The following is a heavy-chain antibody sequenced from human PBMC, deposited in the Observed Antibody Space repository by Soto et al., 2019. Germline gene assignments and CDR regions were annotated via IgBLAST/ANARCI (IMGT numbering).Heavy chain of an antibody. J-gene: IGHJ4*02. D-gene: IGHD1-26*01. V-gene: IGHV4-34*01. CDR2: INHSGST. Sequence: SETLSLTCAVYGGSFSGYYWSWIRQPPGKGLEWIGEINHSGSTDYNPSLKSRVTISVDTSKNQFSLKLSSVTAADTAVYYCARSGDSGSYAFDYWGQGTLVTVSS. CDR1: GGSFSGYY. CDR3: ARSGDSGSYAFDY.